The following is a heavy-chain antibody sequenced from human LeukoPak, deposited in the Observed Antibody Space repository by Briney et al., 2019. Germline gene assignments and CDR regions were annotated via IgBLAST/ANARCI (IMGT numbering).Heavy chain of an antibody. CDR2: INPNSGGT. J-gene: IGHJ4*02. D-gene: IGHD6-13*01. CDR1: GYTFTGYY. Sequence: ASVKVSCKASGYTFTGYYMHWVRQAPGQGLEWMGWINPNSGGTNYAQKFQGRVTMTRDTSISTAYMELSRLRSDDTAVYYCARCSYSRSWYGAQLLVGYWGQGTLVTVSS. CDR3: ARCSYSRSWYGAQLLVGY. V-gene: IGHV1-2*02.